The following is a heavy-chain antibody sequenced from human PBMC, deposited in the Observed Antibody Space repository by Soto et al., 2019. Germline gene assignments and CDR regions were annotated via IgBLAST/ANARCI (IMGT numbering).Heavy chain of an antibody. CDR1: GYTFTSYG. D-gene: IGHD1-1*01. J-gene: IGHJ4*02. CDR2: IRAYNGNT. Sequence: QVKLVQSGAEVKKPGASVKVSCKASGYTFTSYGISWVRQAPGQGLEWMGGIRAYNGNTNYAQKLQGRVTMTTDTSTSTAYMGLRSPMSDDTSLDYRATTLPPEHYWGQGPLVPVSS. CDR3: ATTLPPEHY. V-gene: IGHV1-18*01.